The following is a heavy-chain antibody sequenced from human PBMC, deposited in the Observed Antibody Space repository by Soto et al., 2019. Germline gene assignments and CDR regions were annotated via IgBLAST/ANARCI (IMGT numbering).Heavy chain of an antibody. CDR2: ISSGSITI. CDR3: ARDFGYGDYVDY. V-gene: IGHV3-48*02. CDR1: GFTFSGYS. Sequence: GGSLRLSCAASGFTFSGYSMNWVRQAPGKGLEWVSYISSGSITIYYADSVKGRFTISRDNAKNSLYLKLNSLRDEDTAMYYCARDFGYGDYVDYWGQGPLVTVS. D-gene: IGHD4-17*01. J-gene: IGHJ4*02.